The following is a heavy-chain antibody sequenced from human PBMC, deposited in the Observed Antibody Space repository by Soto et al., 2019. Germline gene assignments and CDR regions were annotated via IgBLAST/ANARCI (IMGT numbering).Heavy chain of an antibody. V-gene: IGHV5-10-1*01. CDR3: ARSPLWGSSSSRGGHYYGMDV. Sequence: PGESLKISCKGSGYSFTSYWISWVRQMPGKGLEWMGRIDPSDSYTNYSPSFQGHVTISADKSISTAYLQWSSLKASDTAMYYCARSPLWGSSSSRGGHYYGMDVWGQGTTVTVSS. CDR2: IDPSDSYT. D-gene: IGHD6-6*01. J-gene: IGHJ6*02. CDR1: GYSFTSYW.